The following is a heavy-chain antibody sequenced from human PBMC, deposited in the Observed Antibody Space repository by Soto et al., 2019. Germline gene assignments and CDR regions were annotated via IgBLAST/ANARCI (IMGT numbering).Heavy chain of an antibody. J-gene: IGHJ4*02. V-gene: IGHV3-7*03. Sequence: LRLSCAASGFTFSSYWMSWVRQAPGKGLEWVAKINQDGSEIYYVDSVKGRFTISRDDSHMYLQMDSLKTEDTAVYYCAREGDSSGPDFDYWGQGTLVTVSS. CDR2: INQDGSEI. CDR3: AREGDSSGPDFDY. CDR1: GFTFSSYW. D-gene: IGHD3-22*01.